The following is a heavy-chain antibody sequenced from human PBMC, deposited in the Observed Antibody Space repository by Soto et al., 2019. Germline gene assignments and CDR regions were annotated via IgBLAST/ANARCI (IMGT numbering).Heavy chain of an antibody. CDR3: STVMVAGDNYYFDY. CDR2: IKSKTDGGTK. Sequence: GGSLRLSCAASGFTFSNAWMNWVRQAPGKGLEWVGRIKSKTDGGTKDYAAPVKGRFTISRDDSKNTLYLQMNSLKTEDTAVYYCSTVMVAGDNYYFDYWGQGTLVTVSS. V-gene: IGHV3-15*01. D-gene: IGHD2-15*01. J-gene: IGHJ4*02. CDR1: GFTFSNAW.